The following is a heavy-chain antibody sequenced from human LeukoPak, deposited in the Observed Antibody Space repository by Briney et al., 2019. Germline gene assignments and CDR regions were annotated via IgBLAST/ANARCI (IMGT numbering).Heavy chain of an antibody. Sequence: SVKVSCKASGGTFSSYAISWVRQAPGQGLEWMGGIIPIFGTANYAQKFQGRVTITADESTSTAYMELSSLRSEDTAVYYCASTESALPYSSSWYDYWGQGTLVTVSS. J-gene: IGHJ4*02. D-gene: IGHD6-13*01. CDR2: IIPIFGTA. V-gene: IGHV1-69*01. CDR1: GGTFSSYA. CDR3: ASTESALPYSSSWYDY.